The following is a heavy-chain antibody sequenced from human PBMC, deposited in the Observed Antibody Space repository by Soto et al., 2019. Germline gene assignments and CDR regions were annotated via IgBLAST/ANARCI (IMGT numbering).Heavy chain of an antibody. D-gene: IGHD2-8*02. CDR3: ARGDYGTGGYPFSYMDY. Sequence: HEHLVQSGAEVKRPGATLKVSCKASGYSFTGYYIHWVRQAPGHGLEWLGWINPDSGATNYAQNFQGRVTLTSETSISTASMVLTSPTSDDTAVYYCARGDYGTGGYPFSYMDYWGQGTLVIVSS. J-gene: IGHJ4*02. V-gene: IGHV1-2*02. CDR1: GYSFTGYY. CDR2: INPDSGAT.